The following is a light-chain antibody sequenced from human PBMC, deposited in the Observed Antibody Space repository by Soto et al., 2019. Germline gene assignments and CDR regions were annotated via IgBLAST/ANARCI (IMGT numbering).Light chain of an antibody. J-gene: IGKJ3*01. Sequence: ESVLTQSPGTLSLSPGERATLSCRASQSVNSNYLAWYQQKPGQAPRLLIYGTSSRATGIPDKFSGSGSGTEFTLTISRLEPDDSAVYYCQQYGGSPIFTFGPGTKLEI. CDR3: QQYGGSPIFT. V-gene: IGKV3-20*01. CDR2: GTS. CDR1: QSVNSNY.